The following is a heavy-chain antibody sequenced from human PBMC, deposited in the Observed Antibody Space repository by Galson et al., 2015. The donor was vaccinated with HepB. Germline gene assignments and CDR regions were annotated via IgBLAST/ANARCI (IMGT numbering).Heavy chain of an antibody. V-gene: IGHV3-23*01. CDR3: AKVADGYGGGDYYFYYMDV. CDR2: MSGSGGSP. Sequence: SLRLSCAAFGFTFNKYSMSWVRQASGKRLEWVSAMSGSGGSPWYAGSVKGRFTISRDNSKNTLYLQMKSLRAEDTALYYCAKVADGYGGGDYYFYYMDVWGKGTTVTVSS. J-gene: IGHJ6*03. CDR1: GFTFNKYS. D-gene: IGHD3-16*01.